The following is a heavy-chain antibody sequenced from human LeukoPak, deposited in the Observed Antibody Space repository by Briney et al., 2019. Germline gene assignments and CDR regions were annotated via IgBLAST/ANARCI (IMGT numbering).Heavy chain of an antibody. Sequence: ASVKVSCKASGGTFSSYAISWVRQAPGQGLEWIGGIIPIFGTANYAQKFQGRVTITADESTSTAYMELSSLRSEDTAVYYCAVIAVADSAWDWLDPWGQGTLVTVSS. J-gene: IGHJ5*02. V-gene: IGHV1-69*13. CDR1: GGTFSSYA. CDR3: AVIAVADSAWDWLDP. CDR2: IIPIFGTA. D-gene: IGHD6-19*01.